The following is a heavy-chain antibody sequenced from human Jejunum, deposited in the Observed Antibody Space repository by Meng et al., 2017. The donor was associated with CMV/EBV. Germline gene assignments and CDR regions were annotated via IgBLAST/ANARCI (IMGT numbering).Heavy chain of an antibody. Sequence: YTFPGDYMQWVRQAPGQGLEWMGWIDANGGGTKYAQKCQGRVTMSTDTSISTAYMELSRLRSDDTAVYYWAREGMYYYDTSGMKWFDRWGQGTLVTVSS. J-gene: IGHJ5*02. D-gene: IGHD3-22*01. CDR1: YTFPGDY. V-gene: IGHV1-2*02. CDR3: AREGMYYYDTSGMKWFDR. CDR2: IDANGGGT.